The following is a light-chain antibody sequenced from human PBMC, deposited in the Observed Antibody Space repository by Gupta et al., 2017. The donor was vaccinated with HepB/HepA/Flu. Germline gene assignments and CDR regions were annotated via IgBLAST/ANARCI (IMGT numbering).Light chain of an antibody. V-gene: IGLV1-44*01. CDR1: SSNIGSNT. Sequence: QSVLTQPPSASGTPGQRVTISCSGSSSNIGSNTVNWYQQLPGTAPKLLIYSNNQRPSGVPDRFSGSKSGTSASLAISGLQSEGEADYYCAAWDDSLNGPHVVFGGGTKLTVL. J-gene: IGLJ2*01. CDR3: AAWDDSLNGPHVV. CDR2: SNN.